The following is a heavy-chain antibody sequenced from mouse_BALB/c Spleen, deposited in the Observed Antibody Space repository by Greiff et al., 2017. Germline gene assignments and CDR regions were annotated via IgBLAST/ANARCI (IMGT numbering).Heavy chain of an antibody. CDR3: TRDSSGYVYAMDY. V-gene: IGHV6-6*02. CDR2: IRLKSNNYAT. CDR1: GFTFSNYW. J-gene: IGHJ4*01. Sequence: EVKLQESGGGLVQPGGSMKLSCVASGFTFSNYWMNWVRQSPEKGLEWVAEIRLKSNNYATHYAESVKGRFTISRDDSKSSVYLQMNNLRAEDTGIYYCTRDSSGYVYAMDYWGQGTSVTVSS. D-gene: IGHD3-2*01.